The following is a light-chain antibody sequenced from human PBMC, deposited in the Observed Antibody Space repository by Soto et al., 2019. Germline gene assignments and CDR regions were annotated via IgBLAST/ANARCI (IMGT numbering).Light chain of an antibody. V-gene: IGKV3-20*01. Sequence: EVVLTQSPGTLSLSPGERATLSCRASQRVSSGYLAWYQQKPGQAPRLLIYGASNRATDIPDRFSGRGSGTDFTLTISRLEPEDFAVYYCQQYRTFGQGTKVDIK. CDR3: QQYRT. CDR1: QRVSSGY. CDR2: GAS. J-gene: IGKJ1*01.